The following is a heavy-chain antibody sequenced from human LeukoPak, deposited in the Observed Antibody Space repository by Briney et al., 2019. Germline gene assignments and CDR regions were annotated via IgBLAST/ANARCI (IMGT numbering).Heavy chain of an antibody. CDR3: ARGVWSGSEDY. V-gene: IGHV1-2*04. J-gene: IGHJ4*02. Sequence: ASVKVSCKVSGYTLSELSIHWVRQAPGQGLEWMGWINPNSGGTNYAQKFQGWVTMTRDTSISTAYMELSRLRSDDTAVYYCARGVWSGSEDYWGQGTLVTVSS. CDR2: INPNSGGT. CDR1: GYTLSELS. D-gene: IGHD1-26*01.